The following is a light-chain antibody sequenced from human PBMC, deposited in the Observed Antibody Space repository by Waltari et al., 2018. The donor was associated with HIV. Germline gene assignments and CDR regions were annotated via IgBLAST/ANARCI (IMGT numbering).Light chain of an antibody. CDR3: AAWDDSLSGRV. CDR2: RNS. CDR1: SSNVGSNY. Sequence: QSVLTQPPSASGTPGQRVTLSCSGRSSNVGSNYVYWYQQLPGTAPKLLIYRNSQRPSGVPDRFSGSKSGTSASLAISGLRSEDEADYYCAAWDDSLSGRVFGGGTKLTVL. J-gene: IGLJ3*02. V-gene: IGLV1-47*01.